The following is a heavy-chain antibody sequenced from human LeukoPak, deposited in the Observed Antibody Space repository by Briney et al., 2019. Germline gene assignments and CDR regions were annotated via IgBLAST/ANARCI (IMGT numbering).Heavy chain of an antibody. CDR3: ARAPGYGAAYYFDY. CDR2: ISYDGINK. V-gene: IGHV3-30*04. J-gene: IGHJ4*02. Sequence: GPSLRLSCAASGFTFSSYAMHWVRQAPGKGLEWVAVISYDGINKYYADSVKGRFTISRDNSKNTLYLQMSSLRAEDTAVYYCARAPGYGAAYYFDYWGQGTLVTVSS. CDR1: GFTFSSYA. D-gene: IGHD1-1*01.